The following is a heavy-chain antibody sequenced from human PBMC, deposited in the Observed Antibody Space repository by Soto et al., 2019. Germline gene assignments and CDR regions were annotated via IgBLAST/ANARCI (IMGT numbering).Heavy chain of an antibody. D-gene: IGHD6-19*01. CDR3: ARGSVAARYNWLDP. Sequence: SETLSLTCTVSGGSISSYYWSWIRQPPGKGLEWIGYIYYSGSTNSDPSLKSRVTMSVDTSKNQLSLKVSSVTAADTAVYYCARGSVAARYNWLDPWGQGTLVTVSS. J-gene: IGHJ5*02. CDR2: IYYSGST. CDR1: GGSISSYY. V-gene: IGHV4-59*01.